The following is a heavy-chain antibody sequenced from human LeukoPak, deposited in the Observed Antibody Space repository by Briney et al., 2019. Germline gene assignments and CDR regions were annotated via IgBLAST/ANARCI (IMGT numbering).Heavy chain of an antibody. V-gene: IGHV4-4*02. D-gene: IGHD3-10*01. CDR2: IYHSGST. CDR1: GGSISSSNW. Sequence: PSETLSLTCAVSGGSISSSNWWSWVRQPPRKGLEWIGEIYHSGSTNYNPSLKSRVTISVDKSKNQFSLKLSSVTAADTDVYYCARDYYGSGSYYGMDVWGKGTTVTVSS. CDR3: ARDYYGSGSYYGMDV. J-gene: IGHJ6*04.